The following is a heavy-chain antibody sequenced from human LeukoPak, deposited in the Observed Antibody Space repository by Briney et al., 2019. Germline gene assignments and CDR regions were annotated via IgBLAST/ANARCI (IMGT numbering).Heavy chain of an antibody. D-gene: IGHD5-18*01. J-gene: IGHJ4*02. Sequence: PSETLSLTCTVSGGSISSSSYYWGWIRQPPGKGLEWIGSIYYSGSTYYNPSLKSRVTISVGTSKNQFSLKLSSVTAADTAVYYCARFKLWLKALGDNWGQGTLVTVSS. CDR3: ARFKLWLKALGDN. CDR1: GGSISSSSYY. V-gene: IGHV4-39*07. CDR2: IYYSGST.